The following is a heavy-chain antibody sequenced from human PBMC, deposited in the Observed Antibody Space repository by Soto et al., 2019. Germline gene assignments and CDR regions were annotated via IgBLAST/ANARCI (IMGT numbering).Heavy chain of an antibody. Sequence: QVQLQESGPGLVKPSETLSLTCTVSGGSVSSGSYYWSWIRQPPGKGLEWIGYIYYSGSTNYNPSRRSRVTLSVDTSKNQFSLKLSSVTAADTAVYYCAREGGVDYDILTGYYRVAYFQHWGQGTLVTVSS. CDR3: AREGGVDYDILTGYYRVAYFQH. CDR1: GGSVSSGSYY. J-gene: IGHJ1*01. D-gene: IGHD3-9*01. CDR2: IYYSGST. V-gene: IGHV4-61*01.